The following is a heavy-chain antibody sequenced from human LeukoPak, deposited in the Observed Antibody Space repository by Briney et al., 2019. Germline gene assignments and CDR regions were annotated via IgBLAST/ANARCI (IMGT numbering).Heavy chain of an antibody. CDR2: VRGGDAGT. J-gene: IGHJ4*02. Sequence: GGSLRLSCAPSGFTFSSYAMNWVRQAPGEGLEWVSAVRGGDAGTSYADSVKGRFTISRDNSKNTLYLQMNSLRADDTAVYYCAKNRGGSYYSGSDYWGQGALVTVSS. D-gene: IGHD1-26*01. V-gene: IGHV3-23*01. CDR1: GFTFSSYA. CDR3: AKNRGGSYYSGSDY.